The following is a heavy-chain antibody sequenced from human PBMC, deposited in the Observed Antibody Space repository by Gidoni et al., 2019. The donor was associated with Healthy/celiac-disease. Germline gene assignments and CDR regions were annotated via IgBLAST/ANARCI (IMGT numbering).Heavy chain of an antibody. Sequence: EVQLVESGGGLVQPGGALRLSCAASGLPFSSYEMNWVRQAPGKGLEWVSYISSSGSTIYYADSVKGRFTISRDNAKNSLYLQMNSLRAEDTAVYYCARDRHDSSGYYLDYWGQGTLVTVSS. CDR3: ARDRHDSSGYYLDY. CDR1: GLPFSSYE. D-gene: IGHD3-22*01. CDR2: ISSSGSTI. V-gene: IGHV3-48*03. J-gene: IGHJ4*02.